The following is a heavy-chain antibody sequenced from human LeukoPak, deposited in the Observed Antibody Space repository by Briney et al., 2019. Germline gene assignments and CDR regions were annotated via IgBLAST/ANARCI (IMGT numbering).Heavy chain of an antibody. Sequence: PSETLSLTCAVYGGSFSGYYWSWIRQPPGKGLEWIGEINHSGSTNYNPSLKSRVTISVDTSKNQFSLKLSSVTAADTAVYYCARGLSRRRLDYWGQGTLVIVSS. V-gene: IGHV4-34*01. J-gene: IGHJ4*02. CDR2: INHSGST. CDR3: ARGLSRRRLDY. D-gene: IGHD5/OR15-5a*01. CDR1: GGSFSGYY.